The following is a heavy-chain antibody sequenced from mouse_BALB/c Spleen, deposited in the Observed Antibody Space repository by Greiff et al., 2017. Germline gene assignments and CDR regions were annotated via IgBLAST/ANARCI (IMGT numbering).Heavy chain of an antibody. CDR1: GFSLTSYG. D-gene: IGHD2-1*01. Sequence: VQVVESGPGLVAPSQSLSITCTVSGFSLTSYGVHWVRQPPGKGLEWLGVIWAGGSTNYNSALMSRLSISKDNSKSQVFLKMNSLQTDDTAMYYCARDRGIYYGYDAMDYWGQGTSVTVSS. V-gene: IGHV2-9*02. CDR3: ARDRGIYYGYDAMDY. J-gene: IGHJ4*01. CDR2: IWAGGST.